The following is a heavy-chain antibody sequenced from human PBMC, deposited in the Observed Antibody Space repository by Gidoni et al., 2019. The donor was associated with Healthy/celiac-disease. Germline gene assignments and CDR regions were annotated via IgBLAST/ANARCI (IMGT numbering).Heavy chain of an antibody. J-gene: IGHJ4*02. Sequence: EVQLVESGGGLVQPGGSLRLSCAASGFTFSSYWMSWVRQAPGKGLEWVANIKQDGSEKYYVDSVKGRFTISRDNAKNSLYLQMNSLRAEDTAVYYCARPPWGELLSYFDYWGQGTLVTVSS. V-gene: IGHV3-7*01. CDR2: IKQDGSEK. D-gene: IGHD1-26*01. CDR3: ARPPWGELLSYFDY. CDR1: GFTFSSYW.